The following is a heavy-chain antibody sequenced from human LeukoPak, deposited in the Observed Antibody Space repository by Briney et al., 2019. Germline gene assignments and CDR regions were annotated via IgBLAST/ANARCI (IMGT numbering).Heavy chain of an antibody. Sequence: ASVKVSCKASGGTFSSYAISWVRQAPGQGLEWMGRIIPIFGIANYAQKFQGRVTITADKSTSTAYMELSSLRSEDTAVYYCARDSMATRDYWGQGTLVTVSS. CDR2: IIPIFGIA. CDR1: GGTFSSYA. CDR3: ARDSMATRDY. D-gene: IGHD5-24*01. V-gene: IGHV1-69*04. J-gene: IGHJ4*02.